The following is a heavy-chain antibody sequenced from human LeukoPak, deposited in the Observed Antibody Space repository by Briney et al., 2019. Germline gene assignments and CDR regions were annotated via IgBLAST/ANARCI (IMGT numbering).Heavy chain of an antibody. V-gene: IGHV3-23*01. CDR2: ISGDSVGR. J-gene: IGHJ4*02. CDR3: AKEKVVSPPWASYFDS. D-gene: IGHD1-26*01. Sequence: GGSLRLSCAASGFAFGTYAVSWVRQAPGKGLEWVSVISGDSVGRIYADSVKGRFTISRDNSENTVYLQMDSLRAEDTAVYYCAKEKVVSPPWASYFDSWGQGILVTVSS. CDR1: GFAFGTYA.